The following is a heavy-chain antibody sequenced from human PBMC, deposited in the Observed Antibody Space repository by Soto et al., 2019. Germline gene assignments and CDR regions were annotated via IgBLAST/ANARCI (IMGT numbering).Heavy chain of an antibody. CDR2: AYHNGLT. J-gene: IGHJ4*02. CDR1: GDSVTSNVW. Sequence: QVQLQESGPGLVKPSGTLSLTCAVSGDSVTSNVWWRWVRQPPGKGLEWIGEAYHNGLTDYNPSLKSRVTMSVDTSKDEFSLKLASLTAADTAIYYCASDAAVPGESDRFDYWGQGTLVTVSS. D-gene: IGHD6-19*01. V-gene: IGHV4-4*02. CDR3: ASDAAVPGESDRFDY.